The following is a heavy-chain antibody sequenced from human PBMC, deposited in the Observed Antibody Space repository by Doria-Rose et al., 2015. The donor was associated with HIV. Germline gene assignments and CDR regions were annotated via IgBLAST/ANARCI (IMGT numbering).Heavy chain of an antibody. CDR3: ARVLSGTYDY. CDR2: IFYTGST. Sequence: QVQLQESGPGLVKPSETLSLTCSVSGGSISHYYWSWLRQTPGKGLEYIGDIFYTGSTNYSPSLKSRVSISIDTSKNKFSLRLSSVTAADTAVYYCARVLSGTYDYWGQGTLVTVSS. V-gene: IGHV4-59*01. D-gene: IGHD1-26*01. J-gene: IGHJ4*02. CDR1: GGSISHYY.